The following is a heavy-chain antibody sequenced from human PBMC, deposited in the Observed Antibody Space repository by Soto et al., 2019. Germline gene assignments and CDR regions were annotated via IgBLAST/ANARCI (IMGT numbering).Heavy chain of an antibody. Sequence: SETLSLTCTVSSCSIISSKYYWAWIRQPPAKGLEWIATIYYSGSTYYSPSLKSRVTISVDTSKNQFSLRLASVTAADTAVYYCARLNKPGWFDPWGQGTLVTVS. CDR1: SCSIISSKYY. CDR2: IYYSGST. CDR3: ARLNKPGWFDP. J-gene: IGHJ5*02. V-gene: IGHV4-39*01.